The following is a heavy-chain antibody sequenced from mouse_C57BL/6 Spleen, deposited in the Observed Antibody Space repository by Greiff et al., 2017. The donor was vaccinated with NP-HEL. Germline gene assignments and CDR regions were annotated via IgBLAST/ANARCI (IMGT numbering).Heavy chain of an antibody. CDR2: IDPANGNT. CDR1: GFNIKNTY. J-gene: IGHJ3*01. V-gene: IGHV14-3*01. Sequence: SVAELVRPGASVKLSCTASGFNIKNTYIHWLKQRPEQGLEWIGRIDPANGNTKYAPKFQGKATITADTSSNTAYLQLSSLTSEDTAIYYCARGDYGSRWFAYWGQGTLVTVSA. CDR3: ARGDYGSRWFAY. D-gene: IGHD1-1*01.